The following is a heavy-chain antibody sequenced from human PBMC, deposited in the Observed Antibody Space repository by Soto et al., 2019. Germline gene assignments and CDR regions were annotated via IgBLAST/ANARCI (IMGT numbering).Heavy chain of an antibody. CDR3: ASLTTVHTPVFDY. Sequence: SETLSLTCAVYGGSFSGYYWSWIRQPPGKGLEWIGEINHSGSTNYNPSLKSRVTISVDTSKNQFSLKLSSVTAADTAVYYCASLTTVHTPVFDYWGQGTLVTVSP. J-gene: IGHJ4*02. CDR2: INHSGST. CDR1: GGSFSGYY. V-gene: IGHV4-34*01. D-gene: IGHD4-17*01.